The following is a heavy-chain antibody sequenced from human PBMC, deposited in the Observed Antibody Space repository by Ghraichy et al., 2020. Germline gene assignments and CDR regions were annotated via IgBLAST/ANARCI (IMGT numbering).Heavy chain of an antibody. Sequence: GGSLRLSCAASGFTFSSYAMSWVRQAPGKGLEWVSAISGSGGVTFYADSVKGRFTISRDNSKNTLYLQMNSLRAEDTAVYYCTKEICTSTSCQGPGDYWGQGTLVTVSS. CDR1: GFTFSSYA. CDR2: ISGSGGVT. CDR3: TKEICTSTSCQGPGDY. D-gene: IGHD2-2*01. J-gene: IGHJ4*02. V-gene: IGHV3-23*01.